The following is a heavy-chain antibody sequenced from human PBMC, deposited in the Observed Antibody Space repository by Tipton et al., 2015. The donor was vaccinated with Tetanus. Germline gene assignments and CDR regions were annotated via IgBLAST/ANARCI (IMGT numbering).Heavy chain of an antibody. CDR1: GDSISSNY. CDR3: ARDRGFTTYNYFDP. V-gene: IGHV4-4*07. D-gene: IGHD3-22*01. CDR2: IYINGRN. J-gene: IGHJ5*02. Sequence: TLSLTCTVSGDSISSNYWSWTRQPAGKGPEWIGRIYINGRNNYNPSLKSRVTMSIDTSKNQFSLNLRSVTAADTAVYYCARDRGFTTYNYFDPWGQGTLVTVSS.